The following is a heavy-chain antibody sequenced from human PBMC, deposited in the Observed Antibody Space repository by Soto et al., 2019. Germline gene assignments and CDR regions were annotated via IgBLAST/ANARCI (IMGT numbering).Heavy chain of an antibody. Sequence: QVQLVQSGAEVKKPGASVRVSCKAFGYTFTSYGISWVRQAPGQGPEWMGWISTYDGYTNYAQKFQDRVTMTTDTSTSTAYMELRSLRSDDSAVYYGARTKLHYDSIGYYFDYFDYGGQGTLITVSS. D-gene: IGHD3-22*01. J-gene: IGHJ4*02. CDR3: ARTKLHYDSIGYYFDYFDY. CDR2: ISTYDGYT. CDR1: GYTFTSYG. V-gene: IGHV1-18*01.